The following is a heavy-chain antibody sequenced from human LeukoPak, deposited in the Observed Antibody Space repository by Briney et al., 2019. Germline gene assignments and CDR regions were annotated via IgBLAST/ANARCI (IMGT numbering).Heavy chain of an antibody. Sequence: GASVKVSCKTTGYTSDFMKFGVAWVRQAPGQGLEWMGWINPDSGHANYAQKFQGRITMTTHTSTTTAFMELRSLRSDDTAVYYCAREFWSGNYNVWGQGTLVTVSS. CDR2: INPDSGHA. D-gene: IGHD3-3*01. J-gene: IGHJ4*02. CDR3: AREFWSGNYNV. V-gene: IGHV1-18*01. CDR1: GYTSDFMKFG.